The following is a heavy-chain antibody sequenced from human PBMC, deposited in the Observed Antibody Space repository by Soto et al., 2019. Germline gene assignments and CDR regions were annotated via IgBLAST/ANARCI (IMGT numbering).Heavy chain of an antibody. CDR1: GYPVTSNR. CDR3: ARDRSGWYDF. CDR2: ISPHNGNA. Sequence: QVHLVQSGPEVKKTGASVKVSCKTSGYPVTSNRLSWVRRAPGQVLEWMGWISPHNGNAKYAQKFQDRVTMTAATAASTVYMELRSLRSGDSAVFYCARDRSGWYDFWGQGTLVTVSA. V-gene: IGHV1-18*01. D-gene: IGHD6-19*01. J-gene: IGHJ4*02.